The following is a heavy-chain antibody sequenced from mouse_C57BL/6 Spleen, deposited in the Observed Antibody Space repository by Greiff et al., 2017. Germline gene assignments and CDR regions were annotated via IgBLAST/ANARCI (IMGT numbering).Heavy chain of an antibody. Sequence: EVQLQQSGPELVKPGASVKIPCKASGYTFTDYNMDWVKQSHGKSLEWIGDINPNNGGTIYNQKFKGKATLTVDKSSSTAYMELRSLTSEDTAVYYCARWYYGSSYYAMDYWGQGTSVTVSS. CDR2: INPNNGGT. CDR1: GYTFTDYN. D-gene: IGHD1-1*01. J-gene: IGHJ4*01. CDR3: ARWYYGSSYYAMDY. V-gene: IGHV1-18*01.